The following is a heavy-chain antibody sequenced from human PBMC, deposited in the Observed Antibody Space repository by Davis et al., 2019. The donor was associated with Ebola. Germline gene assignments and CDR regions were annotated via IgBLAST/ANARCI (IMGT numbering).Heavy chain of an antibody. CDR2: IYYSWST. CDR1: GGSISRSNW. J-gene: IGHJ4*02. CDR3: AGSSWYKPGGY. V-gene: IGHV4-4*02. Sequence: TLSLTCAVSGGSISRSNWWSWVRQPPGKGLEWIGYIYYSWSTNYNPSLTSRVTISVDTSKNQFSLKLSSVTAADTAVYYCAGSSWYKPGGYWGQGTLVTVSS. D-gene: IGHD6-13*01.